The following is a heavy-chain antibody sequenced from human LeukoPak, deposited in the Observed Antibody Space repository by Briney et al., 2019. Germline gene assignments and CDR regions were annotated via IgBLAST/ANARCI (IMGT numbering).Heavy chain of an antibody. CDR1: GFTFDDYA. D-gene: IGHD3-10*01. Sequence: PGGSLRLPCAASGFTFDDYAMHWVRQAPGKGLEWVSLISGDGGSTYYADSVKGRFTISRDNSKNSLYLQMNSLRTEDTALYYCAKLASEFEGVPFDYWGQGTLVTVSS. CDR3: AKLASEFEGVPFDY. V-gene: IGHV3-43*02. CDR2: ISGDGGST. J-gene: IGHJ4*02.